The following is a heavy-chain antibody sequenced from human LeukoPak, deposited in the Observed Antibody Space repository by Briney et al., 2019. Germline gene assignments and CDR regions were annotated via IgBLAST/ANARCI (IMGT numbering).Heavy chain of an antibody. Sequence: SETLSLTCTVSGGSISSYYWSWIRQPPGKGLEWIGYIYYSGSTYYNPSLKSRVTISVDTSKNQFSLKLSSVTAADTAVYYCARDRREWFGESSGIYWGQGTLVTVSS. V-gene: IGHV4-30-4*08. CDR1: GGSISSYY. D-gene: IGHD3-10*01. CDR2: IYYSGST. CDR3: ARDRREWFGESSGIY. J-gene: IGHJ4*02.